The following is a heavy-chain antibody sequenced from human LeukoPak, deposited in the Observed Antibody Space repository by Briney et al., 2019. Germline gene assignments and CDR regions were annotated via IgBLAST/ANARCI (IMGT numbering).Heavy chain of an antibody. CDR1: GFTFSSYA. D-gene: IGHD5-18*01. V-gene: IGHV3-23*01. CDR2: ISGSGGST. CDR3: VYSRGYSYGYGFY. J-gene: IGHJ4*02. Sequence: GGSLRLSCAASGFTFSSYAMSWVRQAPGKGLEWVSAISGSGGSTYYADSVKGRFTISRDNSKNTLYLQMNSLRAEDTAVYYCVYSRGYSYGYGFYWGQGTLVTVSS.